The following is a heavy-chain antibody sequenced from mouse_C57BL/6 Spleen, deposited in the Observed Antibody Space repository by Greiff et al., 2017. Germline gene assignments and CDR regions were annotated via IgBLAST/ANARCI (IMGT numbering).Heavy chain of an antibody. CDR2: INPGSGGT. J-gene: IGHJ2*01. V-gene: IGHV1-54*01. D-gene: IGHD3-2*01. CDR3: ARSDDRGYFDY. Sequence: QVQLQQSGAELVRPGTSVKVSCKASGYAFTNYLIEWVKQRPGQGLEWIGVINPGSGGTNYNEKFKGKATLTADKSSSTAYMQLSSLTSEDSAVYFCARSDDRGYFDYWGQGTTLTVSS. CDR1: GYAFTNYL.